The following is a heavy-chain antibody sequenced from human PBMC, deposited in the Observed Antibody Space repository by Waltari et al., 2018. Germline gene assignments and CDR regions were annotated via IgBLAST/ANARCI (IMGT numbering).Heavy chain of an antibody. CDR3: ARDPAGDGFYYFDY. CDR1: GYSFTGYS. Sequence: QVQLVQPGAEVKTPGASVKVSCKAYGYSFTGYSLHWVRQAPGQGLEWMGRVITNSGDTNYAQKFQGRVTLTRDTSTSTGYMQLSGLRSDDTALYYCARDPAGDGFYYFDYWGQGSLVTVSS. CDR2: VITNSGDT. D-gene: IGHD2-2*01. J-gene: IGHJ4*02. V-gene: IGHV1-2*06.